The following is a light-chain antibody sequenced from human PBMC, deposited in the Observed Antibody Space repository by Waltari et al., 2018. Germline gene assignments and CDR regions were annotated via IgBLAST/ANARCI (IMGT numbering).Light chain of an antibody. Sequence: DIQMTQSPSSLSASVGDRITITCRASQDISSYLSWYQQRPGKVPKMLIYAASTFQSGVPSRFSGSGSGTDFTLTISSLQPEDVATYYCHKYNSAPFTFGPGTKVDFK. V-gene: IGKV1-27*01. CDR2: AAS. CDR1: QDISSY. CDR3: HKYNSAPFT. J-gene: IGKJ3*01.